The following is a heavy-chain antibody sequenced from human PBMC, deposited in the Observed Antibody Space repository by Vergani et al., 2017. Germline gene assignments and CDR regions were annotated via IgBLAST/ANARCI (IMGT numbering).Heavy chain of an antibody. D-gene: IGHD3-3*01. CDR2: INHSGST. J-gene: IGHJ6*03. V-gene: IGHV4-34*01. CDR1: GGSFSGYY. Sequence: QVQLQQWGAGLLKPSETLSLTCAVYGGSFSGYYWSWIRQPPGKGLEWSGEINHSGSTNYNPSLKRRVTISVDTSKNQFSLKLSSVTAADTAVYYCYYTDYYYYMDVWGKGTTVTVSS. CDR3: YYTDYYYYMDV.